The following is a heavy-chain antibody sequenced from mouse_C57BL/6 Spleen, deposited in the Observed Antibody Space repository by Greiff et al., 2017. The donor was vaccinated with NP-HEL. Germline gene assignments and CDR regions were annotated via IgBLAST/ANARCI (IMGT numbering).Heavy chain of an antibody. CDR1: GFTFSDYG. D-gene: IGHD2-5*01. CDR2: ISSGSSTI. CDR3: ARGRNYSNSWFAY. J-gene: IGHJ3*01. Sequence: EVKLQESGGGLVKPGGSLKLSCAASGFTFSDYGMHWVRQAPEKGLEWVAYISSGSSTIYYADTVKGRFTISRDNAKNTLFLQMTSLRSEDTAMYYCARGRNYSNSWFAYWGQGTLVTVSA. V-gene: IGHV5-17*01.